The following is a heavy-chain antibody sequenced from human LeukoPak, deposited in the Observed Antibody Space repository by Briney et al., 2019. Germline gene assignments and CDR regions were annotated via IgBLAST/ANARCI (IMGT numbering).Heavy chain of an antibody. Sequence: GGSLRLSCAASGFTFSSSWMTWVRQAPGKGLEWVARIREDGSEKYYVDSVKGRFTISRDNAKNSLYLQMNSLRAEDTAVYYCARDQSDYYGSGSYSEGSYWGQGTLLTVSS. V-gene: IGHV3-7*05. CDR1: GFTFSSSW. CDR3: ARDQSDYYGSGSYSEGSY. J-gene: IGHJ4*02. D-gene: IGHD3-10*01. CDR2: IREDGSEK.